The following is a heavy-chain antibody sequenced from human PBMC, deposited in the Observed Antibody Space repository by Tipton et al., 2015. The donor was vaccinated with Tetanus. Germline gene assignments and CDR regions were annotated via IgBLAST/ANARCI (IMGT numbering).Heavy chain of an antibody. J-gene: IGHJ6*02. D-gene: IGHD2/OR15-2a*01. CDR3: AFSGPIYYYYYGMDV. CDR1: GFTFSSYA. Sequence: SLRLSCAASGFTFSSYAMSWVRQAPGKGLEWVSAISGSGGSTYYADSVKGRFTISRDNSKNTLYLQMNSLRAEDTAVYYCAFSGPIYYYYYGMDVWGQGTTVTVSS. V-gene: IGHV3-23*01. CDR2: ISGSGGST.